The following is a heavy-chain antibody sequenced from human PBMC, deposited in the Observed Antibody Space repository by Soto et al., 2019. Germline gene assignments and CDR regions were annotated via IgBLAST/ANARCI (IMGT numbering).Heavy chain of an antibody. CDR1: GGTFSSYA. CDR3: ARSYSGSYDFDY. V-gene: IGHV1-69*01. CDR2: IIPIVGTA. D-gene: IGHD1-26*01. J-gene: IGHJ4*02. Sequence: QVQLVQSGAEVKKPGSSVKVSCKASGGTFSSYAISWVRQAPGQGLAWMGGIIPIVGTANYAQKFQGRVTITADESTSTADMELSSLRSEDTAVYYCARSYSGSYDFDYWGQGTLVTVSS.